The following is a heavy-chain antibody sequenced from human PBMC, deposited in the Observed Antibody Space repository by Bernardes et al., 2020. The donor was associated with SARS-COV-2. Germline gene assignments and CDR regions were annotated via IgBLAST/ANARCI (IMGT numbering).Heavy chain of an antibody. CDR1: GFTFSTYA. CDR2: ISRTSSYI. J-gene: IGHJ4*02. Sequence: GGSLRLSCSASGFTFSTYAMSWVRQAPGKGLEWLSAISRTSSYIFYADSVKGRFTTSRDNSKNTLYLQMNSLRVEDTAMYYCAKKGSTGTGSGNYYRLDSWGQVSLVTVSA. CDR3: AKKGSTGTGSGNYYRLDS. V-gene: IGHV3-23*01. D-gene: IGHD3-10*01.